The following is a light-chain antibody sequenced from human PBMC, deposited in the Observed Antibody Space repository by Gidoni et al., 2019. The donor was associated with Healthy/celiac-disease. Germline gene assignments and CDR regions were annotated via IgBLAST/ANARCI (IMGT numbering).Light chain of an antibody. Sequence: SSELTPAPAVSVALVHTFRITCQGDSLRSYYASWYQQKPGQAPVLVIYSKNNXPSGIPDRFXXSXXGNTXXXTIXXXQAXDEAXYXCNSXDSSXNHLGVFGGGTKLTVL. CDR1: SLRSYY. J-gene: IGLJ3*02. V-gene: IGLV3-19*01. CDR3: NSXDSSXNHLGV. CDR2: SKN.